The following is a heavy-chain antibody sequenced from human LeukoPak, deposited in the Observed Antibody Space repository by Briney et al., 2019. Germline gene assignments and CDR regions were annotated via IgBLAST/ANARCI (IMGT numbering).Heavy chain of an antibody. CDR3: ARFGAYYDILTGYRYYYGMDV. CDR1: GFTFSRYW. J-gene: IGHJ6*02. D-gene: IGHD3-9*01. V-gene: IGHV3-74*01. Sequence: GGSLRLSCVASGFTFSRYWMHWVRQAPGKGLVWVSRINSDGSATYYADSVKGRFTISRDNSKNTLYLQMNSLRAEDTAVYYCARFGAYYDILTGYRYYYGMDVWGQGTTVTVSS. CDR2: INSDGSAT.